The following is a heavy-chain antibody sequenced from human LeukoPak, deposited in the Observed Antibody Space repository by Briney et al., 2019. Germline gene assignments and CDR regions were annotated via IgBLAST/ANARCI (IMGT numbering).Heavy chain of an antibody. CDR1: GGSISSSSYY. Sequence: SETLSLTCTVSGGSISSSSYYWGWIRQPPGKGLEWIGSIYYSGSTYYNPSLKSRVTVSVDTSKNQFSLKLSSVTAADTAVYYCARDGAARGDVVVPAAIFDYWGQGTLVTVSS. CDR2: IYYSGST. V-gene: IGHV4-39*07. J-gene: IGHJ4*02. D-gene: IGHD2-2*01. CDR3: ARDGAARGDVVVPAAIFDY.